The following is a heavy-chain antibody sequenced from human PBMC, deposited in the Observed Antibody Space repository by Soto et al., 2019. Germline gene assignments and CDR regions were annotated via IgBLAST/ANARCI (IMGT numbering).Heavy chain of an antibody. V-gene: IGHV1-3*01. J-gene: IGHJ4*02. CDR2: INAGNGNT. CDR1: GYTFTSYA. D-gene: IGHD2-2*01. Sequence: QVPLVQSGAEVKKPGASVKVSCKASGYTFTSYAMHWVRQAPGQRLEWMGWINAGNGNTKYSQKFQGRVTITRDTSASTADMELSSLRSEDTAVYYCARGDQLLPDYWGQGTLVTVSS. CDR3: ARGDQLLPDY.